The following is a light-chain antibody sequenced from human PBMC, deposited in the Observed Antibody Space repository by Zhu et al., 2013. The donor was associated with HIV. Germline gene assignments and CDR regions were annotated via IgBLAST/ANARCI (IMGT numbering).Light chain of an antibody. J-gene: IGLJ2*01. Sequence: QSVLTQPPSASGTPGQRVTISCSGSSSNIGSNYVYWYQQLPGTAPKLLIYRNNQRPSGVPDRFSDSKSGTSASLAISGLRSEDEADYYCAAWDDSLSGPGVFGGGTKLTV. V-gene: IGLV1-47*01. CDR2: RNN. CDR1: SSNIGSNY. CDR3: AAWDDSLSGPGV.